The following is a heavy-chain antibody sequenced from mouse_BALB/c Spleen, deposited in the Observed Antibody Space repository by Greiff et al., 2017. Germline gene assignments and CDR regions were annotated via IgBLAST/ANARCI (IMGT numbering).Heavy chain of an antibody. CDR3: ARRKEYGNLYAMDY. Sequence: QVTLKESGPGILQPSQTLSLTCSFSGFSLSTSGMGVSWIRQPSGKGLEWLAHIYWDDDKRYNPSLKSRLTISKDTSRNQVFLKITSVDTADTATYYCARRKEYGNLYAMDYWGQGTSVTVSS. CDR1: GFSLSTSGMG. V-gene: IGHV8-12*01. CDR2: IYWDDDK. D-gene: IGHD2-10*02. J-gene: IGHJ4*01.